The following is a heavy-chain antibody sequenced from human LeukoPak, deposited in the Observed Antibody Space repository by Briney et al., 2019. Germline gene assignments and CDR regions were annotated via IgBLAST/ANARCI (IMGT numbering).Heavy chain of an antibody. CDR2: IYYSGST. CDR3: ATRRDGYNPPDAFDI. J-gene: IGHJ3*02. D-gene: IGHD5-24*01. V-gene: IGHV4-59*01. CDR1: GGSISSYY. Sequence: PSETLSLTCTVSGGSISSYYWSWIRQPPGKGLEWIGYIYYSGSTYYNPSLKSRVTISVDTSKNQFSLKLSSVTAADTAVYYCATRRDGYNPPDAFDIWGQGTMVTVSS.